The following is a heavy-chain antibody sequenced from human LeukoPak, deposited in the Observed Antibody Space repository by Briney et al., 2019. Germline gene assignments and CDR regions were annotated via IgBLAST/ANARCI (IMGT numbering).Heavy chain of an antibody. Sequence: SETLSLTCTVSGGSISSHYWSWIRQPPGKGLEWIGYIYYSGSTNYNPSLKSRVTISVDTSKNQFSLKLSSVTAADTAVYYCARMYSYGLDFDYWGQGTLVTVSS. CDR2: IYYSGST. V-gene: IGHV4-59*11. CDR1: GGSISSHY. J-gene: IGHJ4*02. CDR3: ARMYSYGLDFDY. D-gene: IGHD5-18*01.